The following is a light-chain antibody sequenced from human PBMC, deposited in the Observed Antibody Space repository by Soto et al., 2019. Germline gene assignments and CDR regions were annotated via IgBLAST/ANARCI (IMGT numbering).Light chain of an antibody. CDR1: QSLLHSNGYNY. J-gene: IGKJ3*01. CDR3: MQALQAPFT. Sequence: EIVMTQSPLSLPVTPGEPASISCKSSQSLLHSNGYNYLDWYLQKPGQSPQLLIYAGSNRASGVPARFSGSGSGTDFTLTISRVEAEDVAVYYCMQALQAPFTFGPGTKVDIK. V-gene: IGKV2-28*01. CDR2: AGS.